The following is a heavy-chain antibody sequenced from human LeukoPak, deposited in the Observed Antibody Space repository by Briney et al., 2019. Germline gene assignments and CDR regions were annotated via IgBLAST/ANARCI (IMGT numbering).Heavy chain of an antibody. D-gene: IGHD5-18*01. CDR2: VIGSGDTK. CDR3: AKDRVRDGYYSIDS. CDR1: GFTFSTYA. V-gene: IGHV3-23*01. J-gene: IGHJ4*02. Sequence: PGGSLRLSCTTSGFTFSTYAINWVRQAPGKGLEWVSIVIGSGDTKKYADSVKGRFTVSKDISKTTVYLQMNSLRAEDTAIYYCAKDRVRDGYYSIDSWGQGTVVIVSS.